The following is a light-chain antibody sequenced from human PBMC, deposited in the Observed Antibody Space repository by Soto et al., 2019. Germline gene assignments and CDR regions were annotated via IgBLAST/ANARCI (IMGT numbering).Light chain of an antibody. Sequence: QAVLTQPPSVSGAQGHRVPISCTGATSNIGAGYDVHWYQQLPGRAPKLLIYGNTNRPSGVPDRFSGSKSGTSASLAITGLQAEDEADYYCLSFDSSLSVVFGGGTKVTVL. CDR2: GNT. V-gene: IGLV1-40*01. CDR3: LSFDSSLSVV. J-gene: IGLJ2*01. CDR1: TSNIGAGYD.